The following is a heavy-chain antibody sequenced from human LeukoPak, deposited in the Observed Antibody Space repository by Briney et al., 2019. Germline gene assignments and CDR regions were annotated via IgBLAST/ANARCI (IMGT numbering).Heavy chain of an antibody. CDR2: ISSSGSTI. CDR3: ARETPDSLAAN. CDR1: GFTFSDYY. Sequence: GGSLRLSCAASGFTFSDYYMSWIRQAPGKGLEWVSYISSSGSTIYYADSVKGRFTISRDSAKNSLYLQMNSLRAEDTAVYYCARETPDSLAANWGQGTLVTVSS. V-gene: IGHV3-11*01. D-gene: IGHD2-15*01. J-gene: IGHJ4*02.